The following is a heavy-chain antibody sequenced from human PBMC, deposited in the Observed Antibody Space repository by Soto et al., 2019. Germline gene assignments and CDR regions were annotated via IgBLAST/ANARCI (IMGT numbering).Heavy chain of an antibody. V-gene: IGHV3-23*01. J-gene: IGHJ5*02. CDR1: GFTFSSYA. D-gene: IGHD6-13*01. Sequence: GGSLRLSCAASGFTFSSYAMSWVRQAPGKGLEWVSAISGSGGSTYYADSVKGRFTISRDNSKNTLYLQMNSLRAKDTAVYYCAKDPGSSWPYNWFDPWGQGTLVTVSS. CDR3: AKDPGSSWPYNWFDP. CDR2: ISGSGGST.